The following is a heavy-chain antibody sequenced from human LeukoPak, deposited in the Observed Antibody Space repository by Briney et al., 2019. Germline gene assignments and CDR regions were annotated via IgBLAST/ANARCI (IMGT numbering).Heavy chain of an antibody. Sequence: GGSLRLSCAASGFTFSSYEMNWVRQAPGKGLEWVSYISSSGSTIYYADSVKGRFTISRANAKNSLYLPMTRLRAEDTAVYYCARDRFSGSYPLDYWGQGTLVTVSS. J-gene: IGHJ4*02. D-gene: IGHD1-26*01. CDR1: GFTFSSYE. V-gene: IGHV3-48*03. CDR2: ISSSGSTI. CDR3: ARDRFSGSYPLDY.